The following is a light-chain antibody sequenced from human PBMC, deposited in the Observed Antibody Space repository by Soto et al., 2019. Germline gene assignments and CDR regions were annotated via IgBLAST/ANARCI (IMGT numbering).Light chain of an antibody. CDR3: AAWDDRLTGRGNV. CDR2: SNN. V-gene: IGLV1-44*01. CDR1: SSNIGSNT. J-gene: IGLJ1*01. Sequence: QSVLTQPPSASGTPGQRVTISCSGSSSNIGSNTVNWYQQLPGTAPKLLIYSNNQRPSGVPDRFSGSKSGTSASLAISGLQSEDEADYYWAAWDDRLTGRGNVFGSGTKVT.